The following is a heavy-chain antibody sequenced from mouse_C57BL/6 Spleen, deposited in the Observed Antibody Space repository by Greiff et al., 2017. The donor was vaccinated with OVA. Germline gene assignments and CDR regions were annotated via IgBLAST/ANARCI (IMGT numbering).Heavy chain of an antibody. D-gene: IGHD2-4*01. CDR3: ARGSLDYDAWFAY. V-gene: IGHV1-47*01. CDR1: GYTFTTYP. J-gene: IGHJ3*01. CDR2: FHPYNDDT. Sequence: VKLMESGAELVKPGASVKMSCKASGYTFTTYPIEWMKQNHGKSLEWIGNFHPYNDDTKYNEKFKGKATLTVEKSSSTVYLEFSRLTSDDSAVYYCARGSLDYDAWFAYWGQGTLVTVSA.